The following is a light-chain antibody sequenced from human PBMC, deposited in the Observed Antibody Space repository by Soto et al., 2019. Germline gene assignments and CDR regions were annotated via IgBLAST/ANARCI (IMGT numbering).Light chain of an antibody. Sequence: IQMTQSPSSLSASVEDRVIITCRASQSISNHLIWYQQQPGKAPKLLIFAACSVQSGAPSIFSGSRSAPDSPPTISSLQPEDFATYYRQQSYSSPPTFGQGTKVDIK. CDR1: QSISNH. J-gene: IGKJ1*01. V-gene: IGKV1-39*01. CDR3: QQSYSSPPT. CDR2: AAC.